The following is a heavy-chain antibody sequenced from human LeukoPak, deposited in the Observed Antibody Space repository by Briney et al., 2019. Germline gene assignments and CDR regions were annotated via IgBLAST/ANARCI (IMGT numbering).Heavy chain of an antibody. D-gene: IGHD3-22*01. CDR3: ARAPDGLLPYFDY. V-gene: IGHV4-31*11. Sequence: PSETLSLTCAVYGGSFSGYYWSWIRQHPGKGLEWIGYIYYSGSTYYNPSLKSRVTISVDTSKNQFSLKLSSVTAADTAVYYCARAPDGLLPYFDYWGQGTLVTVSS. J-gene: IGHJ4*02. CDR2: IYYSGST. CDR1: GGSFSGYY.